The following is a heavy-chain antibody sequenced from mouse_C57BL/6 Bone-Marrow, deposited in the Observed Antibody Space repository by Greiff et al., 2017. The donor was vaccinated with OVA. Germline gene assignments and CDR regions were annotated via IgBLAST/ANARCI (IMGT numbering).Heavy chain of an antibody. CDR2: IHPSDSDT. Sequence: QVQLQQPGAELVKPGASVKVSCKASGYTFTSYWMHWVKQRPGQGLEWIGRIHPSDSDTNYNQKFKGKATLTVDKSSSTAYMQLSSLTSEDSAVDYCAAIYYDYDGFAYWGQGTLVTVSA. D-gene: IGHD2-4*01. V-gene: IGHV1-74*01. CDR3: AAIYYDYDGFAY. J-gene: IGHJ3*01. CDR1: GYTFTSYW.